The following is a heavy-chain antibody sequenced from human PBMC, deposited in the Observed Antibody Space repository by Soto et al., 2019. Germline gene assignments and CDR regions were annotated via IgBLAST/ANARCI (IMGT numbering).Heavy chain of an antibody. D-gene: IGHD3-10*01. CDR3: VGGQYNFDY. V-gene: IGHV3-30*03. CDR1: GFPFTSYG. CDR2: ISYDGSNK. Sequence: QVQLVESGGGVVQPGRSLRLSCAASGFPFTSYGMHWVREGPGKGLEWLAVISYDGSNKFYADSVKGRFTISRDNSKNTLYLQMNSLSPEDTALYYCVGGQYNFDYRGQGTLVIVSS. J-gene: IGHJ4*02.